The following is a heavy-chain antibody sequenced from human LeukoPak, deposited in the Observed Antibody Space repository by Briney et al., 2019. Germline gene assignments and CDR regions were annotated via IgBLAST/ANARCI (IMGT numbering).Heavy chain of an antibody. CDR2: ISSSGSTI. Sequence: LSLTCTVSGGSISSGSYYWSWIRQPAGKGLEWVSYISSSGSTIYFADSVKGRFTISRDNAKNSLYLQMNSLRAEDTAVYYCAKSTTVVTPGYFDYWGQGTLVTVSS. J-gene: IGHJ4*02. CDR1: GGSISSGSYY. V-gene: IGHV3-11*01. D-gene: IGHD4-23*01. CDR3: AKSTTVVTPGYFDY.